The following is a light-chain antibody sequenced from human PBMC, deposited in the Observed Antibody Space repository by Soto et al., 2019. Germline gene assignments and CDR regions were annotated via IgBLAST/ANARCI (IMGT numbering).Light chain of an antibody. CDR2: KVS. CDR3: MQGTYWPCT. V-gene: IGKV2-30*02. Sequence: DVVMTQSPLSLPVTLGQAASISCRSSQSLVHGDGNTYLSWFQQRPGQSPRRLIYKVSNRDSGVPDRFTVSGSGTDFTLQISRVEAEDVGVYYCMQGTYWPCTFGQGTKLDIK. CDR1: QSLVHGDGNTY. J-gene: IGKJ2*02.